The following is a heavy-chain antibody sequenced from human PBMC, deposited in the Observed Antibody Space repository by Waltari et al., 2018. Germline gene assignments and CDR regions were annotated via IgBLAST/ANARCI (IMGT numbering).Heavy chain of an antibody. Sequence: EVQLVESGGGLIQPGGSLRLSCAASGFTVSSNYMSWFRQPPGKGLEWVSVIYSGGSTYYADSVKGRFTISRDNSKNTLYLQMNSLRAEDTAVYYCARGGGEGIAARPGGMDVWGQGTTVTVSS. CDR2: IYSGGST. D-gene: IGHD6-6*01. J-gene: IGHJ6*02. CDR1: GFTVSSNY. CDR3: ARGGGEGIAARPGGMDV. V-gene: IGHV3-53*01.